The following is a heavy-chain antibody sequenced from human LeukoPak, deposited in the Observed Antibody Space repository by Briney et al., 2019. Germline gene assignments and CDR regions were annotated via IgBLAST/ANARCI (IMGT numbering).Heavy chain of an antibody. J-gene: IGHJ4*02. V-gene: IGHV4-4*02. D-gene: IGHD2/OR15-2a*01. CDR3: ARHIGILGKWGFDY. CDR2: IHHSASP. CDR1: GASITSNW. Sequence: PSETLSLTCAVSGASITSNWWSWVRQSPGKGLEWIGEIHHSASPNYNTSLKSRVTLSFDKSQNQFSLKVTSVTAADTAVYYCARHIGILGKWGFDYWGQGTLVTVSS.